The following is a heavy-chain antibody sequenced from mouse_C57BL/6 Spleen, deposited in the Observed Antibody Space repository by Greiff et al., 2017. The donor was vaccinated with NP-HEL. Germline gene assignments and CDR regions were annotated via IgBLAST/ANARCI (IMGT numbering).Heavy chain of an antibody. CDR3: ARHLDGYSDY. CDR1: GFTFSSYG. J-gene: IGHJ2*01. D-gene: IGHD2-3*01. V-gene: IGHV5-6*01. Sequence: EVKLMESGGDLVKPGGSLKLSCAASGFTFSSYGMSWVRQTPDKRLEWVATISSGGSYTYYPDSVKGRFTISRDNAKNTLYLQMSSLKSEDTAMYYCARHLDGYSDYWGQGTTLTVSS. CDR2: ISSGGSYT.